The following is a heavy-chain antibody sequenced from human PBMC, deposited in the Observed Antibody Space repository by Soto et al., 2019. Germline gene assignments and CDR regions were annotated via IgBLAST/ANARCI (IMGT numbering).Heavy chain of an antibody. D-gene: IGHD3-10*01. V-gene: IGHV1-8*01. CDR2: MNPNSGNT. CDR3: TRQMGYYYGSGSSASYYYYGMDV. CDR1: GYTFTSYD. Sequence: ASVKVSCKASGYTFTSYDINWVRQATGQGLEWMGWMNPNSGNTGYAQKFQGRVTMTRNTSISTAYLQMNSLKTEDTAVYYCTRQMGYYYGSGSSASYYYYGMDVWGQGTTVTVSS. J-gene: IGHJ6*02.